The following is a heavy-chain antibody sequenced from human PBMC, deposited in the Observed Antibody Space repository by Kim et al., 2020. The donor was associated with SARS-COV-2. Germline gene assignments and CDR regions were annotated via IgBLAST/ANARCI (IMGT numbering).Heavy chain of an antibody. Sequence: SETLSLTCTVSGGSISSSSYYWGWIRQPPGKGLEWIGSIYYSGSTYYNPSLKSRVTISVDTSKNQFSLKLSSVTAADTAVYYWARQGVAGTGWFDPWGQGTLVTVSS. D-gene: IGHD6-19*01. J-gene: IGHJ5*02. CDR2: IYYSGST. CDR3: ARQGVAGTGWFDP. CDR1: GGSISSSSYY. V-gene: IGHV4-39*01.